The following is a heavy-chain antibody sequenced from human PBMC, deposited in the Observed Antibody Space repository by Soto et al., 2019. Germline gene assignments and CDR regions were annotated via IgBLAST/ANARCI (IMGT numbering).Heavy chain of an antibody. CDR2: TYYRPKWYN. Sequence: QVQLQQSGPGLVKPSQTLSLTFAISGGSVSSNSGPWNWFRQSPSRGLERLGRTYYRPKWYNEYAAAVQSRITINPDTSKNQSSLHLNSVTPEDTSVYYCVREGDYGLVSFWGQGTLVTVSS. J-gene: IGHJ4*02. D-gene: IGHD4-17*01. CDR3: VREGDYGLVSF. CDR1: GGSVSSNSGP. V-gene: IGHV6-1*01.